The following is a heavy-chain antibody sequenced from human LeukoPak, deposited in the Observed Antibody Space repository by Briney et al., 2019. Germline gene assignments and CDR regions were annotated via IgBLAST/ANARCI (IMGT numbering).Heavy chain of an antibody. V-gene: IGHV3-7*01. J-gene: IGHJ4*02. CDR2: IKQDGSEK. CDR1: GFTFRTSG. CDR3: ARCDGYNWVSWDY. D-gene: IGHD5-24*01. Sequence: GGSLRLPCAASGFTFRTSGMNWVRQAPGKGLEWVANIKQDGSEKYYVDSVKGRFTISRDNAKNSLYLQMNSLRAEDTAVYYCARCDGYNWVSWDYWGQGTLVTVSS.